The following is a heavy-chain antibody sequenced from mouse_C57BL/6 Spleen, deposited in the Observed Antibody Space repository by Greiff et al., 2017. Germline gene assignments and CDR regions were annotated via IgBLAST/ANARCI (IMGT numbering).Heavy chain of an antibody. V-gene: IGHV1-76*01. CDR1: GYTFTDYY. CDR2: IYPGSGNT. Sequence: VQRVESGAELVRPGASVKLSCKASGYTFTDYYINWVKQRPGQGLEWIARIYPGSGNTYYNEKFKGKATLTAEKSSSTAYMQLSSLTSEDSAVYFCARDRNYAMDYWGQGTSVTVSS. J-gene: IGHJ4*01. CDR3: ARDRNYAMDY.